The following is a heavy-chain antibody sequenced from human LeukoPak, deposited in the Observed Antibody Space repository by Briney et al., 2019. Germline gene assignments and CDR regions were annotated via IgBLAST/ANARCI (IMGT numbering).Heavy chain of an antibody. Sequence: GGSLRLSCAASGFTFSSYAMSWVRQAPGKGLEWVSAISGSGGSTYYADSVKGRFTISRDNSKNTLYLQMNSLRAEDTAVYYCAKDGLYASGLGNWFDPWGQGTLVTVSS. CDR2: ISGSGGST. CDR1: GFTFSSYA. V-gene: IGHV3-23*01. CDR3: AKDGLYASGLGNWFDP. J-gene: IGHJ5*02. D-gene: IGHD3-10*01.